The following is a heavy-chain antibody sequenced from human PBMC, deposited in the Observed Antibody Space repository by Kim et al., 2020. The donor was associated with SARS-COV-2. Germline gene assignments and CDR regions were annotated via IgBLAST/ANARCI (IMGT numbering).Heavy chain of an antibody. V-gene: IGHV3-33*06. J-gene: IGHJ6*02. CDR3: AKDQYDYIWGSREGYYYYGMDV. Sequence: GGSLRLSCAASGFTFSSYGMHWVRQAPGKGLEWVAVIWYDGSNKYYADSVKGRFTISRDNSKNTLYLQMNSLRAEDTAAYYCAKDQYDYIWGSREGYYYYGMDVWGQGTTVTVSS. CDR1: GFTFSSYG. CDR2: IWYDGSNK. D-gene: IGHD3-16*01.